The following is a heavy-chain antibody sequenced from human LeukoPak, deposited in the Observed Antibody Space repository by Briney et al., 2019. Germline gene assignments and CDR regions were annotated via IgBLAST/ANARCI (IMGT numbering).Heavy chain of an antibody. V-gene: IGHV1-46*01. J-gene: IGHJ6*03. CDR3: ARVAAEVVGVPGAIGFGWLRRDYYYMDV. D-gene: IGHD2-2*02. Sequence: ASVKVSCKASGYTFTSYYIHWVRQAPGEGLEWTGIMNPSGGSTSYAQKFQGRVTMTWDMSTSTVYMELSSLRSEDTAAYYCARVAAEVVGVPGAIGFGWLRRDYYYMDVWGKGTTVTVSS. CDR2: MNPSGGST. CDR1: GYTFTSYY.